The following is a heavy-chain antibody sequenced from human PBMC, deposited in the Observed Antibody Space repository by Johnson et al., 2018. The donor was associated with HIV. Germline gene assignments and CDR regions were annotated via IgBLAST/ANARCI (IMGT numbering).Heavy chain of an antibody. J-gene: IGHJ3*02. Sequence: EVQLVESGGGLVQPGGSLRLSCAASGFTFSSYDMHWVRQATGKGLEWVSAIGTAGDTYYPGSVKGRFTISRDNSKNTLYLQMNSLRAEDTAVYYCAKDAPQEKAFDIWGQGTMVTVSS. CDR1: GFTFSSYD. CDR3: AKDAPQEKAFDI. D-gene: IGHD5-24*01. CDR2: IGTAGDT. V-gene: IGHV3-13*01.